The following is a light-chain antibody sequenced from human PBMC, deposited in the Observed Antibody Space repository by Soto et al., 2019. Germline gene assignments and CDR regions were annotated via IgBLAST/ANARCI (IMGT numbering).Light chain of an antibody. CDR3: SSYTGSSTPVV. V-gene: IGLV2-14*03. J-gene: IGLJ2*01. CDR1: SSDVGAYNY. CDR2: DVS. Sequence: QSVLTQPASVSGSPGQSITISCTGTSSDVGAYNYVSWYQQHPGKAPKLMIYDVSYRPSGVSTRFSGSKSGNTASLTISGLQAEDEADYYCSSYTGSSTPVVFGGGTKVTVL.